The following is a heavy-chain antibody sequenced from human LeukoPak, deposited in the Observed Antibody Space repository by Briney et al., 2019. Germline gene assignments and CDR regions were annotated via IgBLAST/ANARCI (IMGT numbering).Heavy chain of an antibody. D-gene: IGHD6-13*01. Sequence: SETLSLTCAVYGGSFSGYYWSWIRQPPGKGLEWIGEINHSGSTNFNPSLKSRVTISVDTSKNQFSLKLSSVTAADTAVYYCARGPGYSSSDGAFDIWGQGTMVTVSS. J-gene: IGHJ3*02. CDR3: ARGPGYSSSDGAFDI. CDR2: INHSGST. V-gene: IGHV4-34*01. CDR1: GGSFSGYY.